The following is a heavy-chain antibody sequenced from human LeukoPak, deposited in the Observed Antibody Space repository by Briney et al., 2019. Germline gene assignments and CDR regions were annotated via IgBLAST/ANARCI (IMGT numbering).Heavy chain of an antibody. D-gene: IGHD3-22*01. Sequence: SETLSLTCTVSGGSISSYYWSWIRQPPGKGLEWIGYIYYSGSTNYNPSLKSRVTISVDTSKNQFSLKLSSVTAADTAVYYCAGTYYYDSSGYSLFDYWGQGTLVTVSS. CDR2: IYYSGST. J-gene: IGHJ4*02. V-gene: IGHV4-59*08. CDR1: GGSISSYY. CDR3: AGTYYYDSSGYSLFDY.